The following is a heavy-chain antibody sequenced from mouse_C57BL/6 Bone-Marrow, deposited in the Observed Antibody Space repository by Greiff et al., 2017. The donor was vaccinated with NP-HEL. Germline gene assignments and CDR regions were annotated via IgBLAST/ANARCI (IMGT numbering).Heavy chain of an antibody. J-gene: IGHJ4*01. CDR2: IYPRDGST. V-gene: IGHV1-85*01. CDR1: GYTFTSYD. D-gene: IGHD2-3*01. Sequence: LQQSGRERGGGGVSVKLSCKASGYTFTSYDINWVKQRPGQGLEWIGWIYPRDGSTKYNEKFKGKANLTVDPSSSTAYMELHSRTSEDSAVYFCARGYDGYYGGAMDYWGQGTSVTVSS. CDR3: ARGYDGYYGGAMDY.